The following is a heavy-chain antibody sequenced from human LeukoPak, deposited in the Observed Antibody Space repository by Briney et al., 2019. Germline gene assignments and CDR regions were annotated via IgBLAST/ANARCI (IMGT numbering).Heavy chain of an antibody. Sequence: SETLSLTCTVSGGSISSYYWSWLRQPPGKGLEWIGRILQSGNTYYNPSLANRVTISVDTSKNQFSLILRFATAADTAVYYCARGHANNWFDPWGQGTLVTVSS. D-gene: IGHD2-2*01. CDR3: ARGHANNWFDP. J-gene: IGHJ5*02. V-gene: IGHV4-59*08. CDR1: GGSISSYY. CDR2: ILQSGNT.